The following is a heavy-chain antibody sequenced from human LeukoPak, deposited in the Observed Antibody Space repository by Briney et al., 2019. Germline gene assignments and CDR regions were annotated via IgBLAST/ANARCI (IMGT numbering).Heavy chain of an antibody. J-gene: IGHJ4*02. V-gene: IGHV3-48*03. Sequence: PGGSLRLSCAASGFTFSSYEMNWVRQAPGKGLEWVAYISYSASTIYYADSVKGRLTISRDNAKNSLYLQMNSLRAEDTAVYYCASDLLWPIGLDYWGQGTLVTVSS. D-gene: IGHD3-16*01. CDR3: ASDLLWPIGLDY. CDR2: ISYSASTI. CDR1: GFTFSSYE.